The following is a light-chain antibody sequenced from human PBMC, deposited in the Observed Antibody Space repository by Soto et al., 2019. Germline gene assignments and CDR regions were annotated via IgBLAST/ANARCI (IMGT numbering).Light chain of an antibody. CDR2: EVS. J-gene: IGLJ1*01. Sequence: QSVLTQPPSASGSPGQSVTSCCSGASSDIGGYTYVSWYQHHPGKAPKLMIYEVSKRPSGVPDRFSGSKSGNTASLTVSGLRAEDEADYYCSSYANSNNYVFGTGTRSPS. CDR1: SSDIGGYTY. V-gene: IGLV2-8*01. CDR3: SSYANSNNYV.